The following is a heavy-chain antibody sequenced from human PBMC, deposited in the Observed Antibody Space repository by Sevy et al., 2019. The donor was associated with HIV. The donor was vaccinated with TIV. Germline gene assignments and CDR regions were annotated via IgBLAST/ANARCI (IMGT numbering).Heavy chain of an antibody. CDR2: IDSSSSNR. J-gene: IGHJ6*02. V-gene: IGHV3-48*01. D-gene: IGHD5-12*01. CDR3: AREGGYTDQGMDV. CDR1: GFTFSSYS. Sequence: GGSLRLSCAASGFTFSSYSMNWVRQAPGKGLEWLSYIDSSSSNRYYAESVKGRFTVSRDNAKKSLYVQRNSLGGEDTAVYYCAREGGYTDQGMDVWGQGTTVTVSS.